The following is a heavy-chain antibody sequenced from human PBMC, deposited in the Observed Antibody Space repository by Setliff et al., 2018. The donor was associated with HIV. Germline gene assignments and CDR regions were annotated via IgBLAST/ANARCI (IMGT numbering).Heavy chain of an antibody. D-gene: IGHD3-22*01. CDR3: AKGHGSDWQTYYYDSSGYDVDY. CDR2: IYYSGST. CDR1: GGSIRSDSYY. Sequence: SETLSLTCSVSGGSIRSDSYYWTWIRQPAGKGLEWIGNIYYSGSTYYNPSLKSRVTISVDTSKNQFSLKLSSVTAEDTAVYYCAKGHGSDWQTYYYDSSGYDVDYWGQGTMVTVSS. V-gene: IGHV4-61*10. J-gene: IGHJ4*02.